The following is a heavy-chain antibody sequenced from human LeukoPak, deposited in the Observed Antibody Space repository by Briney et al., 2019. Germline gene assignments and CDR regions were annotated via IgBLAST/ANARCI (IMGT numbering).Heavy chain of an antibody. CDR2: INHSGST. D-gene: IGHD3-3*01. J-gene: IGHJ6*03. CDR1: GGSFSGYY. Sequence: SETLSLTCAVYGGSFSGYYWSWIRQPPGKGLEWIGEINHSGSTNYNPSLKSRVTISVDTSKNQFSLKLSSVTAADTAVYYCARKGRYYDFWSGPRYYYMDVWGKGITVTVSS. V-gene: IGHV4-34*01. CDR3: ARKGRYYDFWSGPRYYYMDV.